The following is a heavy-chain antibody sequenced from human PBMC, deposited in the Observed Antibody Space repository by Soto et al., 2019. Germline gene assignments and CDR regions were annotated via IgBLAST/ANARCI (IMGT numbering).Heavy chain of an antibody. D-gene: IGHD6-19*01. J-gene: IGHJ4*02. CDR1: GDSVSSTSTA. Sequence: SQTLSLTCAISGDSVSSTSTAGSLIRQSPSRGLEWLGRTYYRSKWYSDYAVSVKGRITINPDTSKNQFSLQLNSVTPEDTAVYYCARGSYYSGWVWGQGTLVTVSS. V-gene: IGHV6-1*01. CDR3: ARGSYYSGWV. CDR2: TYYRSKWYS.